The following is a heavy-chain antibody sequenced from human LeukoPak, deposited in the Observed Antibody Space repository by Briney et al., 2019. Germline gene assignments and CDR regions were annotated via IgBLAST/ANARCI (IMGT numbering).Heavy chain of an antibody. J-gene: IGHJ4*02. CDR1: GYTFTSYY. CDR2: INPSGGST. CDR3: ARDWPSLVKGGSEPIHPLPTLDY. Sequence: ASVKVSFKASGYTFTSYYMHWVRQAPGQGLEWMGIINPSGGSTSYAQKFQGRVTMTRDMSTSTVYMELSSLRSEDTAVYYCARDWPSLVKGGSEPIHPLPTLDYWGQGTLVTVSS. D-gene: IGHD3-16*01. V-gene: IGHV1-46*01.